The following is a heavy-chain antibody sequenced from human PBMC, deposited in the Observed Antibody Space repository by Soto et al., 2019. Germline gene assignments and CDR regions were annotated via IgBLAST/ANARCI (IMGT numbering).Heavy chain of an antibody. D-gene: IGHD2-2*01. J-gene: IGHJ4*02. CDR1: GFTFSSYA. Sequence: PGGSLRLSCAASGFTFSSYAMSWVRQAPGKGLEWVSAISGSGGSTYYADSVKGRFTISRDNSKNTLYLQMNSLRAEDTAVYYCAKVGPYLGYCSSTSCYAEYYFDYWGQGTLVTV. CDR3: AKVGPYLGYCSSTSCYAEYYFDY. CDR2: ISGSGGST. V-gene: IGHV3-23*01.